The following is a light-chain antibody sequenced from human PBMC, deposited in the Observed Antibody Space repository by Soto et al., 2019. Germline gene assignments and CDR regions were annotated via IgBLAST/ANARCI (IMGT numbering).Light chain of an antibody. V-gene: IGLV1-51*01. CDR1: NSNVGRSY. CDR3: GSWDSSLSAYV. Sequence: SVLTQPPSLSAAAGQKVTLSCSGSNSNVGRSYVSWYQHLPETAPKLLIYNNNKLPSWIPDRVSGSNSGTSATLGITGFQTGDEADYYCGSWDSSLSAYVFGTGTKVTVL. J-gene: IGLJ1*01. CDR2: NNN.